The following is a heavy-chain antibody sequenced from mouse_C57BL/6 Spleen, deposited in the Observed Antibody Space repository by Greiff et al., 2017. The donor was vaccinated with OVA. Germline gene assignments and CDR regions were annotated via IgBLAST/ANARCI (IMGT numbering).Heavy chain of an antibody. D-gene: IGHD1-1*01. Sequence: VQLQQSGPGLVQPSQSLSITCTVSGFSLTSYGVHWVRQSPGKGLEWLGVIWRGGSTDYNAAFMSRLSITKDNSKSQVFFKMNSLQADDTAIYYCAKNEDYYGSSYGFDYWGQGTTLTVSS. CDR1: GFSLTSYG. V-gene: IGHV2-5*01. CDR2: IWRGGST. J-gene: IGHJ2*01. CDR3: AKNEDYYGSSYGFDY.